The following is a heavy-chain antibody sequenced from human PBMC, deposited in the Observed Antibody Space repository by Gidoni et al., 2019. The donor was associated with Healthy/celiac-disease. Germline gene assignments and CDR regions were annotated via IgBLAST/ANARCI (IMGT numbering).Heavy chain of an antibody. D-gene: IGHD3-10*01. CDR2: ISGSGGST. Sequence: EVQLFESGGGLVQPGVCLILSCAASGFTFRSYAMRWVLQAPGKGLEWVSAISGSGGSTYYADCGKGRFTISRVNSKNTLYLQMNSLSAEDTAVYYCAKDRGLFGELFGDQDAFDIWGQGTMVTVSS. V-gene: IGHV3-23*01. CDR3: AKDRGLFGELFGDQDAFDI. CDR1: GFTFRSYA. J-gene: IGHJ3*02.